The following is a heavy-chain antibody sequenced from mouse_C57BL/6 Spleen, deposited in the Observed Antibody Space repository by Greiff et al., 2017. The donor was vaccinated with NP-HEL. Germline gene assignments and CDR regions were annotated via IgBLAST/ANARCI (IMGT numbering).Heavy chain of an antibody. J-gene: IGHJ2*01. D-gene: IGHD1-1*01. CDR1: GYTFTSYW. V-gene: IGHV1-59*01. Sequence: VQLQQPGAELVRPGTSVKLSCKASGYTFTSYWMHWVKQRPGQGLEWIGVIDPSDSYTNYNQKFKGKATLTVDTSSSTAYMQLSSLTSEDSAVYYCARSGYGSSSYYFDYWGQGTTLTVSS. CDR3: ARSGYGSSSYYFDY. CDR2: IDPSDSYT.